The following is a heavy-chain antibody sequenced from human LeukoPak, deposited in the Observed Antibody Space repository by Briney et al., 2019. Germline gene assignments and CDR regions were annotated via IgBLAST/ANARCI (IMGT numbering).Heavy chain of an antibody. CDR1: GGSISSSSYY. V-gene: IGHV4-39*01. D-gene: IGHD3-22*01. J-gene: IGHJ1*01. CDR2: IYYSGST. CDR3: ARGVSYYDSSGYYNEYSQH. Sequence: KPSETLSLTCTVSGGSISSSSYYWGWIRQPPGKGLEWIGSIYYSGSTYYNPSLKSRVTISVDTSKNQFSLKLSSVTAADTAGYYCARGVSYYDSSGYYNEYSQHWGQGTLVTVSS.